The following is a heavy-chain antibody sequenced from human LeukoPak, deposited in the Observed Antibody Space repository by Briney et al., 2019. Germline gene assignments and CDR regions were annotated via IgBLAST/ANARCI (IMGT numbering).Heavy chain of an antibody. V-gene: IGHV3-30*02. CDR1: GFTFSSYG. J-gene: IGHJ4*02. Sequence: GGSLRLSCAASGFTFSSYGMHWVRQAPGKGLEWVAFIRYDGSNKYYADSVKGRFTISRDNAKNSLYLQMNSLRAEDTAVYYCARDIVVVPAAMLDRAAAGMTFDYWGQGTLVTVSS. CDR3: ARDIVVVPAAMLDRAAAGMTFDY. CDR2: IRYDGSNK. D-gene: IGHD2-2*01.